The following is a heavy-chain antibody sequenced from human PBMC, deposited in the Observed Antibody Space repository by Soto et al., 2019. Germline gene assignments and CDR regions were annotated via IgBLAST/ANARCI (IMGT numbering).Heavy chain of an antibody. CDR2: ISAYNGNT. CDR1: GYTFTSYG. V-gene: IGHV1-18*01. J-gene: IGHJ3*02. Sequence: GASVKVCCKASGYTFTSYGISWVRQDPEQGLEWMGWISAYNGNTNYAQKLQGRVTMTTDTSTSTAYMELRSLRSDDTAVYYCARDNSPYSSGGSGAFDIWGQGTMVTVSS. CDR3: ARDNSPYSSGGSGAFDI. D-gene: IGHD6-19*01.